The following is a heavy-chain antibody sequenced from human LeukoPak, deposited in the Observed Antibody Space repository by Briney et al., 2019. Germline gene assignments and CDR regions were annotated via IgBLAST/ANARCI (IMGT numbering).Heavy chain of an antibody. V-gene: IGHV4-59*01. CDR3: ARKQGDY. CDR2: IYYSGST. D-gene: IGHD1/OR15-1a*01. J-gene: IGHJ4*02. Sequence: SETLSLTCTVSGDSITSYYWTWIRQPPGKGLEWIGYIYYSGSTNYNPSLKSRVIISVDTSKNQFSLRLSSVTAADTAVYYCARKQGDYWGQGTLVTVSS. CDR1: GDSITSYY.